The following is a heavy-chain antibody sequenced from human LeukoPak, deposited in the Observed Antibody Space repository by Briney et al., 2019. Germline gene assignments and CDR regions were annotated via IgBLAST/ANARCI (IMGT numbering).Heavy chain of an antibody. CDR1: GGTFSSYA. V-gene: IGHV1-69*04. D-gene: IGHD3-22*01. J-gene: IGHJ5*02. Sequence: SVKVSCKASGGTFSSYAISWVRQAPGQGLEWMGRSIPIFGIANYAQKFQGRVTITADKSTSTAYMELSSLRSEDTAVYYCARGSYYYDSSGPEAPWGQGTLVTVSS. CDR2: SIPIFGIA. CDR3: ARGSYYYDSSGPEAP.